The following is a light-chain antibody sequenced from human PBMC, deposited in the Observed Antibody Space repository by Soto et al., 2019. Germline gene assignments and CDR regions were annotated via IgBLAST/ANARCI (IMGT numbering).Light chain of an antibody. Sequence: AIQMTQSPSSLSASVGDRVTITCRASQGIRDELGWYQQKVGKAPNLLISAASRLQSGVPSRFSGRGSGTDFTLTISSLQPEDFATYYCLQDYDYPRTFGQGTKVDIK. CDR1: QGIRDE. J-gene: IGKJ1*01. CDR2: AAS. V-gene: IGKV1-6*01. CDR3: LQDYDYPRT.